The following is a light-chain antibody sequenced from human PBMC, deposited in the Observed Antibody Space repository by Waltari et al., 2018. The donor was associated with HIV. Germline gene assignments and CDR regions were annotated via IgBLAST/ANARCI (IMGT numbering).Light chain of an antibody. V-gene: IGLV6-57*01. Sequence: FMLTQPRSVPESPGKTLAISCTRSSGHLASNHARWYPQRPGSPPPTVIYEDSQRPSRPPDRFSGSIDSSSNSASLTSSGLETEDEADYYCHSYDSSIRYVFGTGTTVTVL. CDR1: SGHLASNH. CDR3: HSYDSSIRYV. CDR2: EDS. J-gene: IGLJ1*01.